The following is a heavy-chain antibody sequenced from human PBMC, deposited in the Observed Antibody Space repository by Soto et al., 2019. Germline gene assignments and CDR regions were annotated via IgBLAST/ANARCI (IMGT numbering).Heavy chain of an antibody. J-gene: IGHJ6*02. CDR2: IGTAGDT. Sequence: GGSLRLSCAASGFTFSSYDMHWVRQATGKGLEWVSAIGTAGDTYYPGSVKGQFTISRENAKNSLYLQMNSLRAGDTAVYYCARADYDFWSGTNGDYYGMDVWGQGTTVTVSS. CDR3: ARADYDFWSGTNGDYYGMDV. CDR1: GFTFSSYD. V-gene: IGHV3-13*01. D-gene: IGHD3-3*01.